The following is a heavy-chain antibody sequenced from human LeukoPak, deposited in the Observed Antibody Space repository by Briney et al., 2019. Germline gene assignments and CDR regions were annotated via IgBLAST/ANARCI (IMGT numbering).Heavy chain of an antibody. CDR1: GGTFTSYA. Sequence: SVKVSCKASGGTFTSYAISWVRQAPGQGLEWMGRIIPIFGIANYAQKFQGRVTITADKSTSTAYMELSSLRSEDTAVYYCASAPSGYDSSGYYPEFDYWGQGTLVTVSS. CDR2: IIPIFGIA. CDR3: ASAPSGYDSSGYYPEFDY. V-gene: IGHV1-69*04. J-gene: IGHJ4*02. D-gene: IGHD3-22*01.